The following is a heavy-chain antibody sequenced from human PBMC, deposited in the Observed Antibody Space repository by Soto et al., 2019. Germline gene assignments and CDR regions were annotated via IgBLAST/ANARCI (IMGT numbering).Heavy chain of an antibody. Sequence: SCKASGYTFTSYAMSWFRQAPGKGLEWVGFIRSKAYGGTTEYAASVKGRFTISRDDSKSIAYLQMNSLKTEDTAVYYCTRDRSFIYGSGSYYPNFDYWGQGTLVTVS. CDR2: IRSKAYGGTT. J-gene: IGHJ4*02. D-gene: IGHD3-10*01. CDR3: TRDRSFIYGSGSYYPNFDY. V-gene: IGHV3-49*03. CDR1: GYTFTSYA.